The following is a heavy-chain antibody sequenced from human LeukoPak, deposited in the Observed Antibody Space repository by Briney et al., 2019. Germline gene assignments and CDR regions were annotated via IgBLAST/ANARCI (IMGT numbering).Heavy chain of an antibody. J-gene: IGHJ4*02. Sequence: GGSLRLSCAASGFTFSSYWMHWVRRAPGKGLVWVSRINTDGNITTYADSVKGRFTISRDNAKNTLYLQMNSLRAEDTAVYYCARDRITMIVVPYFDYWGQGTLVTVSS. V-gene: IGHV3-74*01. CDR2: INTDGNIT. CDR1: GFTFSSYW. D-gene: IGHD3-22*01. CDR3: ARDRITMIVVPYFDY.